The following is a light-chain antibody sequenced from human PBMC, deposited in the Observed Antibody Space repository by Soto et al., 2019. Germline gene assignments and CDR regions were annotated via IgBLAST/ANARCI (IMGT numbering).Light chain of an antibody. Sequence: DLAMTQSPASMDESLGETATINCKSSHSILYTSSGNNDLSWYQHKPGQPPKLLIYWASTRVSGVPDRFSGSGSGTDFTLTISCLQAEDVAVYYCLEYYGPPQTFAQGTKVDIK. J-gene: IGKJ1*01. CDR2: WAS. V-gene: IGKV4-1*01. CDR1: HSILYTSSGNND. CDR3: LEYYGPPQT.